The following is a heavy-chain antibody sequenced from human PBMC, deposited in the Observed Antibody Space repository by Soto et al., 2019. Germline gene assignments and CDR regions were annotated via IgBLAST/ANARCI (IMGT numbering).Heavy chain of an antibody. D-gene: IGHD2-2*02. Sequence: LRLSCAASGFTFNTYGMHWVRQAPGKGLEWVAVISYDGSEKYYVDSVKGRFTISKDNSRNTLYLQMNSLRPEDTAVYYCAKSPNFYCSSPNCYKYYFDHWGQGTRVTVSS. CDR2: ISYDGSEK. J-gene: IGHJ4*02. CDR1: GFTFNTYG. CDR3: AKSPNFYCSSPNCYKYYFDH. V-gene: IGHV3-30*18.